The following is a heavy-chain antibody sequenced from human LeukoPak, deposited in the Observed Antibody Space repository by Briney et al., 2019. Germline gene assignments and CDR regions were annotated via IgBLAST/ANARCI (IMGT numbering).Heavy chain of an antibody. J-gene: IGHJ4*02. V-gene: IGHV4-30-4*01. CDR2: INYSGRT. D-gene: IGHD2-15*01. Sequence: SHSLSRTCTVSGGTIISGDYYWNWIRQTPGNALESIGYINYSGRTYYNPSLKSRVTISVDTSKNQFSLNLSSVTAADTAVYFCARTKLGFCSGGSCYRYFDNWGQGTLVTVSS. CDR3: ARTKLGFCSGGSCYRYFDN. CDR1: GGTIISGDYY.